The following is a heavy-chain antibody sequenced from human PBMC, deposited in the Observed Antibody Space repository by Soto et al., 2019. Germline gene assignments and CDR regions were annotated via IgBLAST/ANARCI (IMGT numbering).Heavy chain of an antibody. CDR1: GFTFRSYG. D-gene: IGHD3-16*01. V-gene: IGHV3-30*18. CDR2: ISYDGGNK. Sequence: GGSLRLSCAASGFTFRSYGMHWVRQAPGKGLEWGAVISYDGGNKYYADSVKGRFTISRDNSKNTLYLQMNSLRAEDTAVYYCAKAMIEDYDYIWGIDYWGQGTLVTVSS. CDR3: AKAMIEDYDYIWGIDY. J-gene: IGHJ4*02.